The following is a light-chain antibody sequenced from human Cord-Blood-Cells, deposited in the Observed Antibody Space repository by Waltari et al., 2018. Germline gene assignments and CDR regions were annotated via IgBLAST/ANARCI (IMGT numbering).Light chain of an antibody. Sequence: DIQITQTPSSLCASVGDRVTITCRASQSISSYLNWYQQKPGKAPKLLIYAASSLQSGVPSRFSGSGSGTDFTLTISSLQPEEFATYYGQQSYSTPLTFGGGTKVEIK. V-gene: IGKV1-39*01. J-gene: IGKJ4*01. CDR1: QSISSY. CDR3: QQSYSTPLT. CDR2: AAS.